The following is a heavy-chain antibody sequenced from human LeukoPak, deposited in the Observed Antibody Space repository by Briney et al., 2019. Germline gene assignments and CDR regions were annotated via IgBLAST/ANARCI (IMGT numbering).Heavy chain of an antibody. Sequence: ASVKVSCKASGYTFTGFYMHWVRQAPGQGREWMGRINPNSGGTNYAQKFQGRVTMTRDTSISTAYMELSRLRSDDTAVYYCAGDRKQQQLVRYKWFDPWGLRTLVTVSS. V-gene: IGHV1-2*06. J-gene: IGHJ5*02. CDR2: INPNSGGT. CDR1: GYTFTGFY. D-gene: IGHD6-13*01. CDR3: AGDRKQQQLVRYKWFDP.